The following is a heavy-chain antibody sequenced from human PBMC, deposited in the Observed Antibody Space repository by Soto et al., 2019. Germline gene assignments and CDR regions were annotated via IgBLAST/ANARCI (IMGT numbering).Heavy chain of an antibody. CDR1: GGSISSSSYY. D-gene: IGHD2-15*01. J-gene: IGHJ5*02. Sequence: QLQLQESGPGLVKPSETLSLTCTVSGGSISSSSYYWGWIRQPPGKGLEWIGSIYYSGSTYYNPSLKSRVTISVDTSKNQFYLKLSSVTAADTAVYYCARHGGQGVVVVAAIYWFDPWGQGTLVTVSS. CDR2: IYYSGST. CDR3: ARHGGQGVVVVAAIYWFDP. V-gene: IGHV4-39*01.